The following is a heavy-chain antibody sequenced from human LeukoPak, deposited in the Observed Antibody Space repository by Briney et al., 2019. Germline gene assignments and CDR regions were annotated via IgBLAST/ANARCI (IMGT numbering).Heavy chain of an antibody. Sequence: PGESLKISCKGSGYSFTSYWIGWVRQMPGKGPEWMGIIYPGDSDTRYSPSFQGQVTISADKSISTAYLQWSSLKASDTAMYYCARPYSSGWYDGGAFDIWGQGTMVTVSS. D-gene: IGHD6-19*01. V-gene: IGHV5-51*01. CDR1: GYSFTSYW. J-gene: IGHJ3*02. CDR3: ARPYSSGWYDGGAFDI. CDR2: IYPGDSDT.